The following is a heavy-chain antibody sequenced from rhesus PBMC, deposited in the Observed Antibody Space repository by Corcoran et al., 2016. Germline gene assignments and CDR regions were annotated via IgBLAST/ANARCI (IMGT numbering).Heavy chain of an antibody. CDR2: IDPSDSDT. CDR1: GYSFTNYW. CDR3: ARGWGTGTVFDF. V-gene: IGHV5-2*01. Sequence: EVPLVQSGAEVKRPGESLKISCKTSGYSFTNYWISWVRQMPGKVPEWMGAIDPSDSDTRYTPSFQGQVTSSADNSISTAYLQWSSLKASDTATDYCARGWGTGTVFDFWGQGLRVTVSS. D-gene: IGHD5-24*01. J-gene: IGHJ3*01.